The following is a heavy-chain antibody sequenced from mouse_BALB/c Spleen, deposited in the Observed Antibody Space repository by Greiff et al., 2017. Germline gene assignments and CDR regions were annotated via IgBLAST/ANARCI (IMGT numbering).Heavy chain of an antibody. Sequence: QVQLQQSGAELAKPGASVKMSCKASGYTFTSYWMHWVKQRPGQGLEWIGYINPSTGYTEYNQKFKDKATLTADKSSSTAYMQLSSLTSEDSAVYYCARGGYDTPLAYWGQGTLVTVSA. D-gene: IGHD2-2*01. V-gene: IGHV1-7*01. CDR3: ARGGYDTPLAY. CDR2: INPSTGYT. CDR1: GYTFTSYW. J-gene: IGHJ3*01.